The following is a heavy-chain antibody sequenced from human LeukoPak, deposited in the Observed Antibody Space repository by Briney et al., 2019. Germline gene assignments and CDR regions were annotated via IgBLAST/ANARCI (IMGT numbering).Heavy chain of an antibody. D-gene: IGHD2-2*02. CDR1: GYTFTSYY. J-gene: IGHJ5*02. Sequence: GASVKVSCKASGYTFTSYYMHWVRQAPGQGLEWMGIINPSGGSTIYAQKFQGRVTMTEDTSTDTAYMELSSLRSEDTAVYYCATDWNGPAAIKDWFDPWGQGTLVTVSS. V-gene: IGHV1-46*01. CDR3: ATDWNGPAAIKDWFDP. CDR2: INPSGGST.